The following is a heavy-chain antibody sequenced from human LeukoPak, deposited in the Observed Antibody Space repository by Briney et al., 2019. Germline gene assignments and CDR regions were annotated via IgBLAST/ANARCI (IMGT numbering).Heavy chain of an antibody. Sequence: PSETLSLTCTVSGGSISSHYWSWIRQPPGKGLEWIGYIYYSGSTNYNPSLKSRVTISVDTSKNQFSLNLSSVTAADTAVYYCARMGGYSGYATHWGQGTLVTVSS. CDR3: ARMGGYSGYATH. D-gene: IGHD5-12*01. CDR2: IYYSGST. CDR1: GGSISSHY. J-gene: IGHJ4*02. V-gene: IGHV4-59*08.